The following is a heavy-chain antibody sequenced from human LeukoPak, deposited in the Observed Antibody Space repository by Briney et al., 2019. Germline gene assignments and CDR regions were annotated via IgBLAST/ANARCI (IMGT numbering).Heavy chain of an antibody. Sequence: SETLSLTCTVSGGSISNSSYYWGWIRQPPGKGLEYIGSVYYTGNTYYNPSLKSRVTISVDTSKIQFSLKLNSVTAADTAVYYCSTSTGTTYNSFDPWGQGTLVTVSS. CDR3: STSTGTTYNSFDP. CDR1: GGSISNSSYY. V-gene: IGHV4-39*07. J-gene: IGHJ5*02. D-gene: IGHD4-11*01. CDR2: VYYTGNT.